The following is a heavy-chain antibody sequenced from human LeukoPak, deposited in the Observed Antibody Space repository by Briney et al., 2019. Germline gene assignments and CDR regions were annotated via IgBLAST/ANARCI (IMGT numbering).Heavy chain of an antibody. V-gene: IGHV1-69*01. CDR1: GGTFSSYA. D-gene: IGHD4-17*01. CDR2: IIPIFGTA. J-gene: IGHJ4*02. CDR3: ARDGGYDYGDYAPDY. Sequence: SVKVSCKASGGTFSSYAISWVRQAPGQGLEWMGGIIPIFGTANYAQKFQGRVTITADESTSTAYMELSSLRSEDTAVYYCARDGGYDYGDYAPDYWGQGTLVTVSS.